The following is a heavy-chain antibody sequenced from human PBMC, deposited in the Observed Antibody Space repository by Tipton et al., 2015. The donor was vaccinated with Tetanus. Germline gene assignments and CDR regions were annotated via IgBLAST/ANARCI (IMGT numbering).Heavy chain of an antibody. V-gene: IGHV4-30-2*01. D-gene: IGHD6-6*01. Sequence: TLSLTCTVSGGSINSPDYSWGWIRQPPGKSLEWIGYIYQSGSTSYNPSLATRVTITADKSKNQFSLNLRSVTAADTAVYYCARDRGQQFVSDWFDPWGQGTLVTVSS. CDR2: IYQSGST. CDR1: GGSINSPDYS. CDR3: ARDRGQQFVSDWFDP. J-gene: IGHJ5*02.